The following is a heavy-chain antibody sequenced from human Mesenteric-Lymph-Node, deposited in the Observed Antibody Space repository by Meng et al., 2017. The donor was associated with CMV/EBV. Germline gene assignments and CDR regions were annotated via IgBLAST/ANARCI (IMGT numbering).Heavy chain of an antibody. CDR1: GASISSNHYY. CDR3: ARQQPYYSY. J-gene: IGHJ4*02. CDR2: LSNSGTT. Sequence: SLTCTVSGASISSNHYYWGRIRQPPGKGLEWIGSLSNSGTTYYNPSLKSRVTISVDTSKNQFSLRLNSVTAADTAVYYCARQQPYYSYWGRGTLVTVSS. D-gene: IGHD3-10*01. V-gene: IGHV4-39*01.